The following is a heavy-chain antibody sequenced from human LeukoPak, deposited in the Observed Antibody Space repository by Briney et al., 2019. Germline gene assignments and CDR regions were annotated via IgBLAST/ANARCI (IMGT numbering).Heavy chain of an antibody. V-gene: IGHV3-53*01. D-gene: IGHD4-23*01. CDR1: GFTVSSNY. Sequence: SGGSLRLSCAASGFTVSSNYMSWVRQAPGKGLGWVSVIYSGGSTYYADSVKGRFTISRDNSKNTLYLQMNSLRAEDTAVYYCASYGGNSEDYFDYWGQGTLVTVSS. J-gene: IGHJ4*02. CDR3: ASYGGNSEDYFDY. CDR2: IYSGGST.